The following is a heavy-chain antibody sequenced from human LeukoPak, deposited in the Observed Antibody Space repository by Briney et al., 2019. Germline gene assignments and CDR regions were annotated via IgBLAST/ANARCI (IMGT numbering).Heavy chain of an antibody. CDR3: ARIRDSSGYPDAFDI. V-gene: IGHV4-59*12. CDR2: IYYSGRT. D-gene: IGHD3-22*01. Sequence: PSETLSLTCTVSGGSISSSYWSWIRQPPGKRLEWIGYIYYSGRTYYNPSLKSRVTISVDTSKNQFSLKLSSVTAADTAVYYCARIRDSSGYPDAFDIWGQGTMVTVSS. CDR1: GGSISSSY. J-gene: IGHJ3*02.